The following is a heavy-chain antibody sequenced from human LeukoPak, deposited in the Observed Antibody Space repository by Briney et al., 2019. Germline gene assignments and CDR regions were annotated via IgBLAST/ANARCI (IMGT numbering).Heavy chain of an antibody. CDR1: GFTFSSYW. CDR3: ARDLWGDYFDY. V-gene: IGHV3-7*01. J-gene: IGHJ4*02. CDR2: IKQDGSEK. D-gene: IGHD3-10*01. Sequence: GGSLRLSCAASGFTFSSYWMSWVRQAPGTGLEWVANIKQDGSEKYYVDSVKGRFTISRDNAKNSLYLQMNSLRAEDTAVYYCARDLWGDYFDYWGQGTLVTVSS.